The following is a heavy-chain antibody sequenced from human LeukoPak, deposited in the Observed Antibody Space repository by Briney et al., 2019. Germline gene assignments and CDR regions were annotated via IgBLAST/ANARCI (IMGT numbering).Heavy chain of an antibody. Sequence: ASVKVSCKASGGTFSSYAISWVRQAPGQGLEWMGGIIPIFGTANYAQKFQGRVTITADESTSTAYTELSSLRSEDTAVYYCARVRSIAVAGPYWYFDLWGRGTLVTVSS. V-gene: IGHV1-69*13. CDR3: ARVRSIAVAGPYWYFDL. CDR1: GGTFSSYA. D-gene: IGHD6-19*01. J-gene: IGHJ2*01. CDR2: IIPIFGTA.